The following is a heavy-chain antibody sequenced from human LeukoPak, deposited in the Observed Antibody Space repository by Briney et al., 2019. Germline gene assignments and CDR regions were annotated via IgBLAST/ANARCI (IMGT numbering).Heavy chain of an antibody. CDR3: ARGSLRNYYYYYMDV. J-gene: IGHJ6*03. D-gene: IGHD3-16*01. CDR2: IYTSGST. Sequence: SETLSLTCTVSGGSISSYYWSWIRQAAGKGLEWIGRIYTSGSTNYNPSLKSRVTISVDKSKNQFSLKLSSVTAADTAVYYCARGSLRNYYYYYMDVWGKGTTVTVSS. V-gene: IGHV4-4*07. CDR1: GGSISSYY.